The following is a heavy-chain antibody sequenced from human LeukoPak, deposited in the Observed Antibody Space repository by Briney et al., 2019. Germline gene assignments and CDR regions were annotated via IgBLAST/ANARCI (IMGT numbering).Heavy chain of an antibody. V-gene: IGHV4-39*01. D-gene: IGHD3-22*01. CDR2: IYYSGST. J-gene: IGHJ4*02. CDR1: GGSISSSSYY. CDR3: ARHDSSGYYGSYFDY. Sequence: TSETLSLTCTVSGGSISSSSYYWGWIRQPPGKGLEWIGSIYYSGSTYYNPSLKSRVTISVDTSKNQFSLKLSSVTAADTAVYYCARHDSSGYYGSYFDYWGQGTLVTVSS.